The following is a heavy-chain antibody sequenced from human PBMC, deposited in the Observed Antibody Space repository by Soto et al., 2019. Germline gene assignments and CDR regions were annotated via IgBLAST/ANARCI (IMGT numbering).Heavy chain of an antibody. J-gene: IGHJ3*02. CDR2: TYFRSKWYY. Sequence: PSQTLSLTCAISGDSVSSNSAAWNWIRQSPSRGLEWLGRTYFRSKWYYEYAISVRSRITINPDTSRNQFSLQLNSVTPEDTAIYYRAREIRAGRGICGQLTRVTVSS. CDR1: GDSVSSNSAA. CDR3: AREIRAGRGI. D-gene: IGHD3-10*01. V-gene: IGHV6-1*01.